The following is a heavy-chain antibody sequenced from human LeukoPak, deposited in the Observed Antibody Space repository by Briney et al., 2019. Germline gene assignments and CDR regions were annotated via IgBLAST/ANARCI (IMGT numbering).Heavy chain of an antibody. Sequence: SETLSLTCTVSGGSISSYYWSWIRQPPGKGLEWIGYIYYSGSTNYNPSLKSRVTISVDTSKNQFSLKLSSVAAADTAVYYCARVVYSSSSRNWFDPWGQGTLVTVSS. V-gene: IGHV4-59*01. D-gene: IGHD6-13*01. CDR1: GGSISSYY. J-gene: IGHJ5*02. CDR3: ARVVYSSSSRNWFDP. CDR2: IYYSGST.